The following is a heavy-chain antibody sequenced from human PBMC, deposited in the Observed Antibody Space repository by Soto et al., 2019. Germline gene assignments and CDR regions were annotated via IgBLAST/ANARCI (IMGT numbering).Heavy chain of an antibody. CDR1: GGPFSSYT. CDR2: IIPILGIA. CDR3: ARDEGASCYDSYYYYMDV. V-gene: IGHV1-69*08. D-gene: IGHD5-12*01. J-gene: IGHJ6*03. Sequence: QVQLVQSGAEVKKPGSSVQVSCKASGGPFSSYTIIWVRQAPGQGLEWMGRIIPILGIANYAQKFQGRVTITAEKATRTAYRELSSLRAEDTAVYYCARDEGASCYDSYYYYMDVWGKGTTVTVSS.